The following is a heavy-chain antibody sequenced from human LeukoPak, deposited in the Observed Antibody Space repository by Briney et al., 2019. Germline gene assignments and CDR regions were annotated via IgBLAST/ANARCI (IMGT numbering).Heavy chain of an antibody. D-gene: IGHD2-15*01. CDR2: IIPILGIA. CDR3: ARDSGYCSGGSCYGGAYYYYGMDV. Sequence: ASVKVSCKASGGTFSSYAISWVRQAPGQGLEWMGRIIPILGIANYAQKFQGRVTITADKSTSTDYMELSSLRSEDTAVYYCARDSGYCSGGSCYGGAYYYYGMDVWGQGTTVTVSS. CDR1: GGTFSSYA. J-gene: IGHJ6*02. V-gene: IGHV1-69*04.